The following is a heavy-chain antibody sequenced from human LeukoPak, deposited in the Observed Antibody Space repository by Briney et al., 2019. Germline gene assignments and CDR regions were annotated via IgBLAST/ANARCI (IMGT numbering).Heavy chain of an antibody. V-gene: IGHV3-20*04. CDR1: GFTFDDYG. CDR3: ARDTKPYSSSWLYFDY. Sequence: GGSLRLSCAASGFTFDDYGMSWVRQAPGKGLEWVSGINWNGGSTGYADSVKGRFTISRDNAKNSLYLQMNSLRAEDTALYYCARDTKPYSSSWLYFDYWGQGTLVTVSS. J-gene: IGHJ4*02. D-gene: IGHD6-13*01. CDR2: INWNGGST.